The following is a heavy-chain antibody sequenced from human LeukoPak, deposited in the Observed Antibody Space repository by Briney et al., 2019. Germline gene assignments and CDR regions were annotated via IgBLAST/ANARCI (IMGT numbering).Heavy chain of an antibody. CDR2: ISRDGSFE. CDR1: GFIFANYA. J-gene: IGHJ4*02. D-gene: IGHD3-10*01. CDR3: ARPNYFGSGSYSPDF. Sequence: GGSLRLSCAASGFIFANYAMHWVRQAPGKGLAWVALISRDGSFEDYLDYVKGRFTISRDNSKNTVFLQMNSLIAEDTAVYYCARPNYFGSGSYSPDFWGQGTLVTVSS. V-gene: IGHV3-33*08.